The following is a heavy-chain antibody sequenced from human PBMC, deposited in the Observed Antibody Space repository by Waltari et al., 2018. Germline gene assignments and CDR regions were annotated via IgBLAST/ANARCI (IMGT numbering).Heavy chain of an antibody. V-gene: IGHV3-30*02. CDR2: ISYDGSNE. J-gene: IGHJ4*02. CDR3: VKGNEIDY. Sequence: QVHLVESGGGVVQPGGSLRLSGAAPGVTFTLFGMHWVRQAPGKGLEWVSFISYDGSNENYADSVKGRFTMSRDNSKKMLYVQMNNLRAEDSAVYYCVKGNEIDYWGQGTLVTVSS. CDR1: GVTFTLFG. D-gene: IGHD1-1*01.